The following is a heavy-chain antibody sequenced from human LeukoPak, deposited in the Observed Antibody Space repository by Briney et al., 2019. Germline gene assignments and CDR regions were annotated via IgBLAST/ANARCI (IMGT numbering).Heavy chain of an antibody. V-gene: IGHV3-74*01. Sequence: PGGSLRLSCAASGFTFSSYWMHWVRQAPGKGLVWVSRINSDGSSTSYADSVKGRFTISRDNAKNTLYLQMNSLRAEDTAVYYCARGAGWAPFDYWGQGTLVTVSS. D-gene: IGHD1-26*01. CDR1: GFTFSSYW. CDR2: INSDGSST. J-gene: IGHJ4*02. CDR3: ARGAGWAPFDY.